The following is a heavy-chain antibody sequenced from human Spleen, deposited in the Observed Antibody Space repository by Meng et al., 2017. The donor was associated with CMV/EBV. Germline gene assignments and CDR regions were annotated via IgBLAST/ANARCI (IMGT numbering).Heavy chain of an antibody. CDR1: GFTFSSYW. V-gene: IGHV3-74*01. D-gene: IGHD2-2*02. Sequence: GGSLRLSCAASGFTFSSYWMHWVRQAPGKGLVWVSRINSDGSSTGYTDSVKGRFTISRDNAKNSLFLQMNSLRAEDTAVYYCAIDPGYQLLYTYFDCWGQGTLVTVSS. CDR2: INSDGSST. J-gene: IGHJ4*02. CDR3: AIDPGYQLLYTYFDC.